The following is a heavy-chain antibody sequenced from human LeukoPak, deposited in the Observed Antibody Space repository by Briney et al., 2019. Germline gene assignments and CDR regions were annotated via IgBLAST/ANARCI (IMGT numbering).Heavy chain of an antibody. Sequence: WASVKVSCKVSGYTLTELSMHWVRQAPGKGLEWMGGFDPEDGETIYAQKFQGRVTMTEDTSTDTAYMELSSLRSEDTAVYYCARGRKQQLGRSKRTYYYYMDVWGKGTTVTISS. D-gene: IGHD6-13*01. CDR2: FDPEDGET. CDR1: GYTLTELS. J-gene: IGHJ6*03. CDR3: ARGRKQQLGRSKRTYYYYMDV. V-gene: IGHV1-24*01.